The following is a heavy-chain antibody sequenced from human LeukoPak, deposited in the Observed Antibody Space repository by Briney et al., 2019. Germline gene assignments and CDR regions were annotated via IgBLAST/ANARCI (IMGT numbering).Heavy chain of an antibody. V-gene: IGHV1-69*13. Sequence: GASVKVSCKTSGFTFTSYDINWVRQAPGQGLEWMGEITPIFGEAQNAEKFQGRVTITADEPTSTVYMELTSLRLDDTAMYYCARNSRVASTSGLNYWGQGTLVTVSS. CDR1: GFTFTSYD. D-gene: IGHD5-12*01. CDR3: ARNSRVASTSGLNY. CDR2: ITPIFGEA. J-gene: IGHJ4*02.